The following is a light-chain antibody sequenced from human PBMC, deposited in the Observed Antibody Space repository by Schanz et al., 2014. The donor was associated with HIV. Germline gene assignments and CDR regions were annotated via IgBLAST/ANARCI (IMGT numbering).Light chain of an antibody. V-gene: IGKV1-6*01. Sequence: AIQMTQSPSSLSASVGDTVTITCRASQNIGNDLAWYHQGPGKAPKLLIYGASSLQLGVPFRFSGSGSGTDFTLTISDLQAEDVGTYYCLQDYHHLTFGPGTKVEI. CDR2: GAS. J-gene: IGKJ1*01. CDR3: LQDYHHLT. CDR1: QNIGND.